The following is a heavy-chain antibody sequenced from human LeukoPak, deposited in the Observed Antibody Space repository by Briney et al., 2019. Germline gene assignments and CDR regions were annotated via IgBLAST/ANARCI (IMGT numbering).Heavy chain of an antibody. J-gene: IGHJ4*02. D-gene: IGHD4-17*01. CDR1: GYSFTTYW. Sequence: GESLKISCKGSGYSFTTYWIGWVRQMPGKGLEWMGIIYPGDSDTKYSPSFRGQVTISSDKSVTTAYLQWNSLKASDTAMYYCTRGPNGDAGRWDDLDSWGQGTLVTVSS. V-gene: IGHV5-51*01. CDR2: IYPGDSDT. CDR3: TRGPNGDAGRWDDLDS.